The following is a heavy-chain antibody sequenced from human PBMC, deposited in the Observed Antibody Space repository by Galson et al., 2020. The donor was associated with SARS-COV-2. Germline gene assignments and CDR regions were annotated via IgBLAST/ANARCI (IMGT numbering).Heavy chain of an antibody. J-gene: IGHJ4*02. V-gene: IGHV4-61*01. Sequence: ETLSLTCTVSGGSVSSTNYHWSWIRQPPGQGLAWIGYIYYSGSTNYNPSLQSRVTISIDTSKNQFSLRLSSVTAADTALYYCARSLRLGSAWQTPARSGYYFDSWGQGTLVTVSS. CDR1: GGSVSSTNYH. CDR2: IYYSGST. CDR3: ARSLRLGSAWQTPARSGYYFDS. D-gene: IGHD6-19*01.